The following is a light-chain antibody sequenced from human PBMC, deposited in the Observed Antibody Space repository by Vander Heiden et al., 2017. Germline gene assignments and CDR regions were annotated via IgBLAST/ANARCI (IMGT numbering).Light chain of an antibody. CDR2: LGS. Sequence: DIVMTQSPLSLPVTPGEPASLSCRSSQSLLHSNGYNYLDWYLQKPGQSPQLLIYLGSNRASGVPDRFSGSASGTDFTLKISRVRAEDVRVYYCRQALKTPLTFGGGTKVEIK. CDR1: QSLLHSNGYNY. CDR3: RQALKTPLT. J-gene: IGKJ4*01. V-gene: IGKV2-28*01.